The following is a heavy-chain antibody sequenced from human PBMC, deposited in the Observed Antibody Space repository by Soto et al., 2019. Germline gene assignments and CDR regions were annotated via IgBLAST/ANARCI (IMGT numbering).Heavy chain of an antibody. CDR1: VYTFTSYD. D-gene: IGHD2-15*01. J-gene: IGHJ3*02. CDR3: ARGFLVVTGAFDI. Sequence: ASVKVSCTASVYTFTSYDINWVRQATGQGLEWMGWMNPNSGNTGYAQKFQGRVTMTRNTSISTAYMELSSLRSEDTAVYYCARGFLVVTGAFDIWGQGTMVTVSS. V-gene: IGHV1-8*01. CDR2: MNPNSGNT.